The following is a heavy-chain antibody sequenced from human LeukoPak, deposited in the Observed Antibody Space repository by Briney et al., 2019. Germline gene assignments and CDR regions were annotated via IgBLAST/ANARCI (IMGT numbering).Heavy chain of an antibody. Sequence: GGSLRLSCAASGFTFSSYAMSWVRQAPGKGLEWVSAISGSGGSTYYADSVKSRFTISRDNSKNTLYLQMNSLKAEDTAVYYCAKPGQAGIAAAGTRGENWFDPWGQGTLVTVSS. J-gene: IGHJ5*02. CDR2: ISGSGGST. CDR3: AKPGQAGIAAAGTRGENWFDP. V-gene: IGHV3-23*01. D-gene: IGHD6-13*01. CDR1: GFTFSSYA.